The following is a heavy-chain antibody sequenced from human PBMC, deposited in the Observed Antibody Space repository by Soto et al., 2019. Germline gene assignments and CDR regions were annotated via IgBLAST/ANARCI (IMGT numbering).Heavy chain of an antibody. J-gene: IGHJ4*02. Sequence: SGPTLVNPTETLTLTCTVSGFPLSNVRMGVSWIRQPPGKALEWLAHIFSNDEKSYSTSLVSRLTISKDTSKSQVVLTMTNMDPVDTATYYCARLSGIYYSLDYWGQGTLVTVS. V-gene: IGHV2-26*01. CDR2: IFSNDEK. D-gene: IGHD1-26*01. CDR1: GFPLSNVRMG. CDR3: ARLSGIYYSLDY.